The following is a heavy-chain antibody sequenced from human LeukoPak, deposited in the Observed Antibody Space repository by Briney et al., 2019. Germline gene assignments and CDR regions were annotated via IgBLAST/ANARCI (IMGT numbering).Heavy chain of an antibody. Sequence: SETLSLTCTVSGGSISSYYWSWIRQPPGKGLEWIGYIYYSGSTNYNPSLKSRVTISVDTSKNQFSLKLSSVTVADTAVYYCARDRGYGMDVWGQGTTVTVSS. CDR1: GGSISSYY. V-gene: IGHV4-59*01. CDR3: ARDRGYGMDV. CDR2: IYYSGST. J-gene: IGHJ6*02.